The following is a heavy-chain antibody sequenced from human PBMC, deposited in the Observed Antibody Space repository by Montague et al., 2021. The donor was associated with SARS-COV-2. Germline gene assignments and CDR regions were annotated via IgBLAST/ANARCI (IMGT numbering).Heavy chain of an antibody. V-gene: IGHV3-20*04. J-gene: IGHJ3*02. CDR3: ARDLEWFGELVDAFDI. Sequence: SLRLSCVASGFTFGDYGMSWVRQAPGKGLEWVSGINWNGGSTGYADSVRGRFTITRDNATNSLYLQMNSLRAEDTALYYCARDLEWFGELVDAFDIWGQGTMVTVSS. CDR2: INWNGGST. D-gene: IGHD3-10*01. CDR1: GFTFGDYG.